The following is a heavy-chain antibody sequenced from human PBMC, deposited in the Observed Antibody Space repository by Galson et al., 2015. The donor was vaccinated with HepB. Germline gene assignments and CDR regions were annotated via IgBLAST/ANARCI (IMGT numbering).Heavy chain of an antibody. V-gene: IGHV3-30-3*01. D-gene: IGHD3-22*01. CDR2: ISYDGGNK. CDR3: ASDDSGGYYFPLCY. Sequence: SLRLSCAASGFTFSTYAMHWVRQAPGKGLEWVALISYDGGNKYYADSVKGRFTISRDNSKNTLYLQMNNLRAEDTAVYYCASDDSGGYYFPLCYWGQGTLVTVSS. CDR1: GFTFSTYA. J-gene: IGHJ4*02.